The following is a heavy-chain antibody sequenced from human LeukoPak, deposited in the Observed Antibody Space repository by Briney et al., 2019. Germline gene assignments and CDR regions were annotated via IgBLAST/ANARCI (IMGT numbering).Heavy chain of an antibody. D-gene: IGHD3-10*01. Sequence: GASVKVSCKASGYTFTSYGISWMRQAPGQGLEWMGWISAYNGNTNYAQKLQGRVTMTTDTSTSTAYMELRSLRSDDTAVYYCARVYLLKNYYGSGSYYLGGFDYWGQGTLVTVSS. CDR2: ISAYNGNT. V-gene: IGHV1-18*01. CDR1: GYTFTSYG. J-gene: IGHJ4*02. CDR3: ARVYLLKNYYGSGSYYLGGFDY.